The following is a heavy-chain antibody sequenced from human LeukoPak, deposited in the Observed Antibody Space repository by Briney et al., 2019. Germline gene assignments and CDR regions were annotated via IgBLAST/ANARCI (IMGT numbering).Heavy chain of an antibody. CDR2: MNPNSGKT. CDR3: TRETPSRYFDY. V-gene: IGHV1-8*01. D-gene: IGHD4-23*01. Sequence: ASVKVSCKASGYTLTSYDINWVRQATGQGLEWMGWMNPNSGKTGYAQKFQGRITITRNTSISTAYMELSSLRSEDTAVYYCTRETPSRYFDYWGQGTLVTVSS. CDR1: GYTLTSYD. J-gene: IGHJ4*02.